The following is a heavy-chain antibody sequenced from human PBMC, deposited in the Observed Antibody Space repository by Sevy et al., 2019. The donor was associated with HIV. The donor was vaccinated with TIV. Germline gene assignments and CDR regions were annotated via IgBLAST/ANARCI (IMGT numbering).Heavy chain of an antibody. CDR1: AYSVSSAYS. J-gene: IGHJ3*02. V-gene: IGHV4-38-2*01. CDR2: IYQSGNT. D-gene: IGHD3-9*01. CDR3: ASFGRLLIISGDVFEI. Sequence: SETLSLTCAVSAYSVSSAYSWGWIRQPPGKGLEWIGNIYQSGNTYYNPSLKSRVTISVDTSNNQFSLRLTSMTAADTAVDDFASFGRLLIISGDVFEIWGQGTMVTVSS.